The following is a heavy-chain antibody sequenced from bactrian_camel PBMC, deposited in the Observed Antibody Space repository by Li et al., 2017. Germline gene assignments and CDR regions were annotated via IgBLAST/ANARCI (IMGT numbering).Heavy chain of an antibody. CDR1: GASTTSILC. CDR2: IGRYGVT. V-gene: IGHV3S53*01. J-gene: IGHJ4*01. D-gene: IGHD1*01. Sequence: HVQLVESGGGSVQAGGSLTLSCGASGASTTSILCMAWFRQAPGKEREGVATIGRYGVTVYRDSVKGRFTISKNNGRNTLALQMDSLEPEDSAMYFCASSHPTLPGACALDTTFPYWGQGTQVTVS. CDR3: ASSHPTLPGACALDTTFPY.